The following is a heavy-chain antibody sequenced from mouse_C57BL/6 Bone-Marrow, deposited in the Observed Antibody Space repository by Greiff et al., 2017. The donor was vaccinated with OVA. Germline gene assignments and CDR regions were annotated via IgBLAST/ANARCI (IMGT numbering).Heavy chain of an antibody. CDR1: GYTFSSSG. D-gene: IGHD2-5*01. CDR3: ARWSNYVRYAMDY. J-gene: IGHJ4*01. V-gene: IGHV1-81*01. CDR2: IFPRSGYT. Sequence: QVQLQQSGAELARPGASVKLSRKASGYTFSSSGICWGKQRTGQGLERVGEIFPRSGYTSYNEKFKGKATLTADKSSSTAYMELRSLTSEYSAVYFCARWSNYVRYAMDYWGQGTSVTVSS.